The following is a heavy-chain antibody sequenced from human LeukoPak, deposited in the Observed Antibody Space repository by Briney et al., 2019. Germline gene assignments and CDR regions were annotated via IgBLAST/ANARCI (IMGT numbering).Heavy chain of an antibody. CDR1: GGSISSYY. Sequence: PSETLSLTCTVSGGSISSYYWSWIRQPPGKGLEWIGYIYYSGSTNYNPSLKSRVTISVDTSKNQFSLKLSSVTAADTAVYYCARKSGYSYGSSYWGQGTLVTVSS. V-gene: IGHV4-59*01. CDR2: IYYSGST. D-gene: IGHD5-18*01. J-gene: IGHJ4*02. CDR3: ARKSGYSYGSSY.